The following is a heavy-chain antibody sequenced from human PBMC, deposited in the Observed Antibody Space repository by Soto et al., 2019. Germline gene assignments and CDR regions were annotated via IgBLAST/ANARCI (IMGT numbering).Heavy chain of an antibody. D-gene: IGHD3-3*01. CDR1: GFTFSSYA. CDR2: ISGSGGST. V-gene: IGHV3-23*01. CDR3: AKPLYDFWSGPDAFDI. Sequence: GGSLRLSCAASGFTFSSYAMSWVRQAPGKGLEWVSVISGSGGSTYYADSVKGRFTISRDNSKNTLYLQMNSLRAEDTAVYYCAKPLYDFWSGPDAFDIWGQGTMVTVSS. J-gene: IGHJ3*02.